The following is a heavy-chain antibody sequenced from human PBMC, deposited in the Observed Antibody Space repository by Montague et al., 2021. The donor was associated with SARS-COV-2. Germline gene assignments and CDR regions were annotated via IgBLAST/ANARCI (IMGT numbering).Heavy chain of an antibody. CDR3: ASWSESDSWYQASLDY. V-gene: IGHV4-4*02. CDR1: GGSISSSSYW. CDR2: IFHSGTT. J-gene: IGHJ4*02. D-gene: IGHD6-13*01. Sequence: SETLSLTCTVSGGSISSSSYWWNWVRQSPGKGLEWIGEIFHSGTTNYNPSLKSRITISVDKSRNQFSLRLSSVTAADTAIYYCASWSESDSWYQASLDYWGQGTLITVSS.